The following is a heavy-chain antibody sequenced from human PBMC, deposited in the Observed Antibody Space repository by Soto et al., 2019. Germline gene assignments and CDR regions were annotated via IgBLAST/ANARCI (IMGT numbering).Heavy chain of an antibody. D-gene: IGHD6-19*01. CDR2: ISHDGGVK. CDR3: AKDLYGAGWYNYFDP. V-gene: IGHV3-30*18. J-gene: IGHJ5*02. Sequence: QVHLVESGGGVVQPGRCLRISCAASGFTFSTTGMHWVRQAPGKGLEWVAMISHDGGVKHYTDSVKGRFTISRDTSNNTVYLQMNSLRPEDTAMYHCAKDLYGAGWYNYFDPWGQGTLVTVSS. CDR1: GFTFSTTG.